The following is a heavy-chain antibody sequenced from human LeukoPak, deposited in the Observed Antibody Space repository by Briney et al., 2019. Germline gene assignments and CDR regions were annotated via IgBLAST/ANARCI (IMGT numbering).Heavy chain of an antibody. CDR2: IYTTGTT. CDR1: GGSINSGSYY. V-gene: IGHV4-61*09. J-gene: IGHJ6*03. D-gene: IGHD2-21*02. Sequence: SETLSLTCTVSGGSINSGSYYWNWIRQSAGRGLEWIGHIYTTGTTNYTPSLKSRVSISIDTSKNQFSLRLSSVTAADTAVYHCARGLQFPDYYNQYMDVWGKGTTVTVSS. CDR3: ARGLQFPDYYNQYMDV.